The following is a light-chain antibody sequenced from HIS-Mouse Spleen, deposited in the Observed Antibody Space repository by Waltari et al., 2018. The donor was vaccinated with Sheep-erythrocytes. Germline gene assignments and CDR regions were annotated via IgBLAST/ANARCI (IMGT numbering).Light chain of an antibody. CDR2: QDS. Sequence: SYELTQPPSVSVSPGQTASITCSGDKLGDKYACWYQQKPGQSPVLVIYQDSKRPSGIPDRFSGSNSGNTATLTISGTQAMDEADYYCQSYDSSLSGSVFGGGTKLTVL. V-gene: IGLV3-1*01. CDR1: KLGDKY. CDR3: QSYDSSLSGSV. J-gene: IGLJ3*02.